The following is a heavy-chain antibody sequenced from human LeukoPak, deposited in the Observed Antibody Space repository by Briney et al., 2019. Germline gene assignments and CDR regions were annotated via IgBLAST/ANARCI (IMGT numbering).Heavy chain of an antibody. Sequence: ASVKVSCKASGGTFSSYAISWVRQAPGQGLEWIGRIIPIFGTANYAQKFQGRVTITTDESTSTAYMELSSLRSEDTAVYYCASAPTYYYDSSGYGHFDYWGQGTLVTVSS. V-gene: IGHV1-69*05. CDR1: GGTFSSYA. J-gene: IGHJ4*02. CDR3: ASAPTYYYDSSGYGHFDY. CDR2: IIPIFGTA. D-gene: IGHD3-22*01.